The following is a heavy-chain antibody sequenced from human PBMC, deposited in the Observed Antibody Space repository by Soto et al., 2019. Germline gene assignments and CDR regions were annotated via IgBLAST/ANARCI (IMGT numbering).Heavy chain of an antibody. CDR2: INQDGSEK. V-gene: IGHV3-7*01. CDR1: GFTFSTSW. CDR3: TRYLDF. Sequence: PGGSLRLSCAASGFTFSTSWMDWVRQTPGKGLEWVANINQDGSEKNYVNSVKGRFTISRDNAKNSLFLQMSSLTAEDSGLYYCTRYLDFWGQGTLVTVSS. J-gene: IGHJ4*02.